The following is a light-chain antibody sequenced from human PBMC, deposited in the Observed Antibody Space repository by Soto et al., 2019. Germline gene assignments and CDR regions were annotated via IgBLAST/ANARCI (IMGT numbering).Light chain of an antibody. Sequence: QSALTQPASVSGSPGQSITIACTGTSSEVGGYNYVSWYQHHPGQVPKLMIFEVSNRPSGISYRFSGSKSGNTASLTISGLQAEDEADYYCSSYTSSITLVFGTGTKVTVL. J-gene: IGLJ1*01. V-gene: IGLV2-14*01. CDR2: EVS. CDR3: SSYTSSITLV. CDR1: SSEVGGYNY.